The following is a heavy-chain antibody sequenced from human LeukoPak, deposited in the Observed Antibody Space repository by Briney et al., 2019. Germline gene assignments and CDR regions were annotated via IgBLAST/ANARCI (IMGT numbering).Heavy chain of an antibody. Sequence: GGSLRLSCAASGFTFSTYAMSWVRQTPGKGLEWVAAISGDNPGTYNANSVKGRFTISRDNSKNTLHLQMSGLRAEDTARYYCAKAPVGHCSGAFCYHFDSWGQGTLVTVSS. CDR3: AKAPVGHCSGAFCYHFDS. CDR1: GFTFSTYA. CDR2: ISGDNPGT. J-gene: IGHJ4*02. V-gene: IGHV3-23*01. D-gene: IGHD2-15*01.